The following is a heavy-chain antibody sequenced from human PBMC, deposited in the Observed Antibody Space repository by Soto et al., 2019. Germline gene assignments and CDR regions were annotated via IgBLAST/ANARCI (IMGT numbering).Heavy chain of an antibody. CDR1: GYTFTNYW. CDR2: IYPGYSNI. CDR3: ASHTYYYGSGNAFDI. V-gene: IGHV5-51*01. J-gene: IGHJ3*02. D-gene: IGHD3-10*01. Sequence: GESLKISCKGSGYTFTNYWIGWVRQKPGKGLEWMAIIYPGYSNIKYNPSFQGQVTISADKSISTAYLQWSSLKASDTAIYYCASHTYYYGSGNAFDIWGQGTMVTVSS.